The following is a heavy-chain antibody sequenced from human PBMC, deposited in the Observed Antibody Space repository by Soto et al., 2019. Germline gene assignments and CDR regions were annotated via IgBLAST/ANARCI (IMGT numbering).Heavy chain of an antibody. Sequence: SETLCLTCTVAVGSISSYYGSWIRQPPGKGLEWIGYIYYSGSTNYNPSLKSRVTISVDTSKNQFSLKLSSVTAADTAVYYCARGRLLWFGDPIYYYYGMDVWGQGTTVTVSS. CDR2: IYYSGST. V-gene: IGHV4-59*12. CDR1: VGSISSYY. CDR3: ARGRLLWFGDPIYYYYGMDV. D-gene: IGHD3-10*01. J-gene: IGHJ6*02.